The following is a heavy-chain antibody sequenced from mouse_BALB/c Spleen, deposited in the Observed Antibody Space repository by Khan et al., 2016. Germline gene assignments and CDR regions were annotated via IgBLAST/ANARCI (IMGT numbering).Heavy chain of an antibody. CDR2: IWWNDNE. V-gene: IGHV8-11*01. Sequence: QVTLKESGPGILQPSQTLSLTCSFSGFSLNTYGIGVGWIRQPSGKGLEWLAHIWWNDNESYNTALKSRLIISKDTSNKQVFLKSAGVDTADTATYCYAGIARWDGAYWGQETLVAVSA. CDR3: AGIARWDGAY. J-gene: IGHJ3*01. CDR1: GFSLNTYGIG. D-gene: IGHD4-1*01.